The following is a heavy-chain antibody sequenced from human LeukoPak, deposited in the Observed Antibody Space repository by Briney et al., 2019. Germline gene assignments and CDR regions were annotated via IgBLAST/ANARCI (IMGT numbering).Heavy chain of an antibody. CDR2: ISSSSTYI. V-gene: IGHV3-21*01. D-gene: IGHD1-26*01. J-gene: IGHJ4*02. CDR1: GFTFSTYT. CDR3: ARDLVGATTA. Sequence: GGSLRLSCVASGFTFSTYTINWVRQAPGKGLEWVSSISSSSTYIYYADSLKGRFTISRDNARNSLYLRMNSLRAEDTAVYYCARDLVGATTAWGQGTLVTVSS.